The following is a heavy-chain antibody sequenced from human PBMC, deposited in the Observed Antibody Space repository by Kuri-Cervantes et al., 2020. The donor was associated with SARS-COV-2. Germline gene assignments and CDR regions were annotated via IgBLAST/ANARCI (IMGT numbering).Heavy chain of an antibody. CDR1: GYTFVSYD. V-gene: IGHV1-18*01. CDR2: ISAHNGHT. D-gene: IGHD2-2*01. Sequence: SVKVSCKASGYTFVSYDISWVRQAPGQGLEWMGWISAHNGHTNYAQKLLGRVTMTRDTSTSTAYMELRSLRSDDTAVYYCARDSRSRRGRIYCSSTSCYSRVLEPWGQGTLVTVSS. J-gene: IGHJ5*02. CDR3: ARDSRSRRGRIYCSSTSCYSRVLEP.